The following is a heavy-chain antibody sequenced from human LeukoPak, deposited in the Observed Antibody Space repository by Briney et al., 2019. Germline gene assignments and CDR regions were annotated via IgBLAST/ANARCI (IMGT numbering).Heavy chain of an antibody. J-gene: IGHJ4*02. D-gene: IGHD6-19*01. CDR3: ARYSSGWYSPFDY. V-gene: IGHV4-39*01. CDR2: IYYSGST. Sequence: SETLSLTCTVSGGSISSNSYYWGWIRQPPGKGLEWIGTIYYSGSTYYPSLMGRDTISVNTSKNQFSLKLSSVTAADTAVYYCARYSSGWYSPFDYWGEGTLVTVSS. CDR1: GGSISSNSYY.